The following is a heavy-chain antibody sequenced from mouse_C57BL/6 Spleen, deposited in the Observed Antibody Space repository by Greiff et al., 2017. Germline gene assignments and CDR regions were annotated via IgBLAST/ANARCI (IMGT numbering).Heavy chain of an antibody. CDR1: GYTFTSYW. CDR2: IYPSDSET. J-gene: IGHJ2*01. D-gene: IGHD2-1*01. Sequence: QVQLQQPGAELVRPGSSVKLSCKASGYTFTSYWMDWVKQRPGQGLEWIGNIYPSDSETHYNQKFKDKATLTVDKSSSTAYMQRSSLTSEDSAVYYGARWGGNSYFDYWGQGTTLTVSS. CDR3: ARWGGNSYFDY. V-gene: IGHV1-61*01.